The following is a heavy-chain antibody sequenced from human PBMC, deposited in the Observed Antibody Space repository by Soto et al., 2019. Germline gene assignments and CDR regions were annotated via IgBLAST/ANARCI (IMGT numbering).Heavy chain of an antibody. CDR2: IYYSGST. D-gene: IGHD6-13*01. J-gene: IGHJ5*02. CDR1: GGSISSSSYY. V-gene: IGHV4-39*07. CDR3: ARDRPYSSSWYGWFDP. Sequence: SETLSLTCTVSGGSISSSSYYWGWIRQPPGKGLEWIGSIYYSGSTYYNPSLKSRVTISVDTSKNQFSLKLSSVTAADTAVYYCARDRPYSSSWYGWFDPWGQGTLVTVSS.